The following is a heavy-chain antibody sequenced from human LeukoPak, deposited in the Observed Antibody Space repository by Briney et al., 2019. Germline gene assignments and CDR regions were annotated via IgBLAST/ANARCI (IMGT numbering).Heavy chain of an antibody. J-gene: IGHJ3*02. CDR1: GGSMSSSPDY. CDR2: IFYSGNT. V-gene: IGHV4-39*07. D-gene: IGHD3-10*01. CDR3: ARSDGYGLVGI. Sequence: PSGTLSLTCTVSGGSMSSSPDYWGWIRQPPGKGLEWIGNIFYSGNTYYNPSLRSRAIISLDTSNNQFSLHLTSVTAADTAVYYCARSDGYGLVGIWGQGTMVTVSS.